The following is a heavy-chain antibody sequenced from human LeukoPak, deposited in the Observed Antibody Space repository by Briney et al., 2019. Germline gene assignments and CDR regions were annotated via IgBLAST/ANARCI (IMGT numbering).Heavy chain of an antibody. J-gene: IGHJ4*02. V-gene: IGHV3-30-3*01. CDR3: AALKGGHFDY. Sequence: GGSLRLSCAASGFTFSSYAMHWVRQAPGKGLEWVALISYDGSNKYYADSVKGRFTISRDNSKNTLYLQMNSLSAEDTAVYYCAALKGGHFDYWGQGTLVTVSS. D-gene: IGHD3-16*01. CDR2: ISYDGSNK. CDR1: GFTFSSYA.